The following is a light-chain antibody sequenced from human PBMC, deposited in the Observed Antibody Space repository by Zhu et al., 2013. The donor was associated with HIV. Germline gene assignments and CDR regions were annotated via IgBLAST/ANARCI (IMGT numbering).Light chain of an antibody. CDR2: DSS. J-gene: IGKJ1*01. CDR3: QRFGSSYTWT. CDR1: QSVGSNY. V-gene: IGKV3-20*01. Sequence: DIVLTQSPDTLSLSPGERATLSCRASQSVGSNYLAWFQQRPGQAPRLLIYDSSRRATGIPDRFSGSGSGTDFTLRISRLEPEDFGMYFCQRFGSSYTWTFGQGTNVEIK.